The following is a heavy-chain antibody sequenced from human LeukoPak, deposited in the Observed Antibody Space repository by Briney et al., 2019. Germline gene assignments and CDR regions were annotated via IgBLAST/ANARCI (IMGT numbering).Heavy chain of an antibody. CDR2: ISYDGSNK. CDR1: GCTFSSYG. Sequence: SGGSLRLSCAASGCTFSSYGMHWVRQAPGKGLEWVAVISYDGSNKYYADSVKGRFTISRDNSKNTLYLQMTSLRAEDTAVYYCAKPRGTYYYDSSGYFDYWGQGTLVTVSS. CDR3: AKPRGTYYYDSSGYFDY. J-gene: IGHJ4*02. V-gene: IGHV3-30*18. D-gene: IGHD3-22*01.